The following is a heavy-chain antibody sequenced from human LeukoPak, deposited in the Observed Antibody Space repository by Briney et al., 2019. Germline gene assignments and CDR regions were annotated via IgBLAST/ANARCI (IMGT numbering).Heavy chain of an antibody. CDR1: GFDLNTYE. Sequence: GGSLRLSCAASGFDLNTYEMNWVRQAPGKGLEWIADITISGHTKNYADSVKGRFTISRDNAGTSLYLQMNSLRVEDTGAYYCARGDPHADFWGQGTLVTVSS. V-gene: IGHV3-48*03. J-gene: IGHJ4*02. CDR2: ITISGHTK. CDR3: ARGDPHADF.